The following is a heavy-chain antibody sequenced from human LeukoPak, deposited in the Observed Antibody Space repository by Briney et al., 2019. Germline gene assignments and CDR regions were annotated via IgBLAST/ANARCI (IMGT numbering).Heavy chain of an antibody. CDR1: GGSISGYY. Sequence: PSETLSLTCIVSGGSISGYYWSWIRQSPGKGLEWIGYIYYSGSTNYNPSLKSRVTISVDTSKKQFSLKLRSVTAADTAVYYCARDYYDSTAWDYFDYWGRGTLVTVSS. D-gene: IGHD3-22*01. CDR2: IYYSGST. CDR3: ARDYYDSTAWDYFDY. J-gene: IGHJ4*02. V-gene: IGHV4-59*01.